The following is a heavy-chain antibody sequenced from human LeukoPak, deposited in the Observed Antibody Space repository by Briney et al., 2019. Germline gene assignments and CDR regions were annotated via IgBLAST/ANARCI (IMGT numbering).Heavy chain of an antibody. CDR3: AKRSDYGGNWNYFDY. J-gene: IGHJ4*02. V-gene: IGHV3-23*01. D-gene: IGHD4-23*01. CDR1: GFTFSSYA. Sequence: PGGSLRLSCAASGFTFSSYAMSWLRQAPGKGLEWVSAISGSGGSTYYADSVKGRFTISRDNSKNTLYLQMNSLRAEDTSVYSCAKRSDYGGNWNYFDYWGQGTPVTVSS. CDR2: ISGSGGST.